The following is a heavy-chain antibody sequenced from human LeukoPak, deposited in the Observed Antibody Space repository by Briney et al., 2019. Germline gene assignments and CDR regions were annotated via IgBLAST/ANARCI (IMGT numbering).Heavy chain of an antibody. J-gene: IGHJ4*02. CDR2: IYYSGST. CDR1: GGSISGYY. V-gene: IGHV4-59*01. D-gene: IGHD4-11*01. Sequence: SETLSLTCTVSGGSISGYYWSWIRQPPGKGLEWIGYIYYSGSTNYNPSLKSRVTISVDTSKNQFSLKLSSVTAADTAVYYCARVLAGGMTTSGTIFDYWGQGTLVTVSS. CDR3: ARVLAGGMTTSGTIFDY.